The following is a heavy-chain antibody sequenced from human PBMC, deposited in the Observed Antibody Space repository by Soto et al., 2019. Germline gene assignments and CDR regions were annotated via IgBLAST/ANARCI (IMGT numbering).Heavy chain of an antibody. V-gene: IGHV3-33*01. D-gene: IGHD2-2*01. CDR2: IWYDGSNK. CDR1: GFTFSSYG. CDR3: ARARPAAHSRNYYYGMEV. Sequence: PGGSLRLSCAASGFTFSSYGMHWVRQAPGKGLEWVAVIWYDGSNKYYADSVKGRFTISRDNSKNTLYLQMNSLRAEDTDVYYCARARPAAHSRNYYYGMEVWGQGTTVTVSS. J-gene: IGHJ6*02.